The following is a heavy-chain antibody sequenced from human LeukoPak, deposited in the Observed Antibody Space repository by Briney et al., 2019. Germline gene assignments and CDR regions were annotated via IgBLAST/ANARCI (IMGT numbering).Heavy chain of an antibody. CDR1: GFTFSSYS. J-gene: IGHJ1*01. CDR2: ISSSSSYI. Sequence: PGGSLRLSCAASGFTFSSYSMNWVRQAPVKGLEWVSSISSSSSYIYYADSVKGRFTISRDNAKNSLYLQMNSLRAEDTAVYYCARDPTYYYDSSGYQNFPHWGQGTLVTVSS. D-gene: IGHD3-22*01. CDR3: ARDPTYYYDSSGYQNFPH. V-gene: IGHV3-21*01.